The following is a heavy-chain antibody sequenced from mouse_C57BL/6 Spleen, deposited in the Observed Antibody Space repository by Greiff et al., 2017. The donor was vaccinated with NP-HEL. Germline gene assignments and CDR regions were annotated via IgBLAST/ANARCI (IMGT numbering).Heavy chain of an antibody. V-gene: IGHV5-9-1*02. J-gene: IGHJ4*01. Sequence: EVKVVESGEGLAKPGGSLKLSCAASGFTFSSYAMSWVRQTPEQRLEWVAYISSGGDYIYYADTVKGRFTISRDNARNTLYLQMSRLKSEDTAMYDGTREGLYDGDYGAMDYWGQGTSVTVSS. D-gene: IGHD2-3*01. CDR2: ISSGGDYI. CDR1: GFTFSSYA. CDR3: TREGLYDGDYGAMDY.